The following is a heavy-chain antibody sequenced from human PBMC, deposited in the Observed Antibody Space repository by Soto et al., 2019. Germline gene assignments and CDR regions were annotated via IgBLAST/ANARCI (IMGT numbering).Heavy chain of an antibody. Sequence: SETLSLTCTVSGDSISSGGYYWSWIRQHPGKGLEWIGYIYYSGSTYYNPSLKSRVTISVDTSKNQFSLKLSSVTAADTAVYYCARDRGGVASNWFDPWGQGTLVTVS. V-gene: IGHV4-31*03. CDR2: IYYSGST. CDR1: GDSISSGGYY. CDR3: ARDRGGVASNWFDP. D-gene: IGHD3-10*01. J-gene: IGHJ5*02.